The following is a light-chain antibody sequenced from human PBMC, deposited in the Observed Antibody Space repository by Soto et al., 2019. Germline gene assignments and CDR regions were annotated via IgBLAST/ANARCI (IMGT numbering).Light chain of an antibody. CDR3: LQDYNYPIT. CDR2: AAS. V-gene: IGKV1-6*01. CDR1: QGIRND. J-gene: IGKJ5*01. Sequence: AIQVTQSPSSLSASVGDRVTITCRASQGIRNDLGWYQQKPGKAPKLLIYAASSLQSGVPSRFSGRGSGTDFTLSFSSLQPEDFATYYCLQDYNYPITFGQGTRLEIK.